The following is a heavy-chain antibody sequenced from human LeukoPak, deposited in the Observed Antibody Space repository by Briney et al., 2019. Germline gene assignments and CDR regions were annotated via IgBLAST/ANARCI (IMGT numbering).Heavy chain of an antibody. CDR3: AKVQSGYAVGYY. D-gene: IGHD5-12*01. J-gene: IGHJ4*02. CDR2: ISGSGGST. Sequence: GGSLRLSCAASGFTFSGYAMSWVRQAPGKGLEWVSAISGSGGSTYYADPVKGRFTISRDNSKNTLYLQMNSLRAEDTAVYYCAKVQSGYAVGYYWGQGTLVTVSS. CDR1: GFTFSGYA. V-gene: IGHV3-23*01.